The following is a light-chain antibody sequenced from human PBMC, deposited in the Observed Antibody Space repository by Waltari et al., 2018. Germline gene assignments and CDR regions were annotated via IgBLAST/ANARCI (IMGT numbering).Light chain of an antibody. V-gene: IGKV2-28*01. CDR3: MAALQTAA. CDR1: QNLLDNNGYNY. J-gene: IGKJ5*01. CDR2: LAS. Sequence: DIVMSQSPISLPVTPGEPASISCRSSQNLLDNNGYNYLDWYVQKPGQSPQILIYLASNRASGVPDRFSGSGSGTDFTLKISRVEAEDVGIYYCMAALQTAAFGQGTRLEIK.